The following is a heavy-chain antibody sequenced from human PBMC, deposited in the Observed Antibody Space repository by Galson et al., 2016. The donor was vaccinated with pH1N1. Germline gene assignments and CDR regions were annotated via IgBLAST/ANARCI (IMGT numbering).Heavy chain of an antibody. CDR3: ATDRLGGAAGIEY. J-gene: IGHJ4*02. CDR1: GFTFSIYG. Sequence: LRLSCAASGFTFSIYGMHWVRQAPGKGLEWVAVIWYDGSHKYYVDSLKGRFSISRDNSKNTLYLQMNSLRAEDTAVYYCATDRLGGAAGIEYWGQGTLVSFSS. CDR2: IWYDGSHK. V-gene: IGHV3-33*01. D-gene: IGHD6-13*01.